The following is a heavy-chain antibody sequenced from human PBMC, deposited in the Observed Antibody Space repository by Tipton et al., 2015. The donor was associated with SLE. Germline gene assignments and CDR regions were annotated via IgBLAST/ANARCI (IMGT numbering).Heavy chain of an antibody. J-gene: IGHJ6*03. CDR2: IYYSGST. Sequence: GLAKPSQTLSLTCTVSGGSISSGGYYWSWIRQPPGKGLEWIGYIYYSGSTNYNPSLKSRVTISVDTSKNQFSLKLSSVTAADTAVYYCARGYSGSYYYYYYMDVWGKGTTVTVSS. CDR1: GGSISSGGYY. D-gene: IGHD1-26*01. V-gene: IGHV4-61*08. CDR3: ARGYSGSYYYYYYMDV.